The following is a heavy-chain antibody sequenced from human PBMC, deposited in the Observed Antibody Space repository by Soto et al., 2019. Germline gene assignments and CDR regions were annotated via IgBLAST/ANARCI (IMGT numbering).Heavy chain of an antibody. D-gene: IGHD3-22*01. V-gene: IGHV4-61*08. CDR3: SRGAHYYESMI. CDR1: GGSVSSGAYY. Sequence: QVQLQESGPGLVKPSETLSLTCSVFGGSVSSGAYYWTWIRQAPGKGLEWIGYISFTGDTTYNPSLRSRVAIAVDTSKNQFSLRLRSATAADMALYYCSRGAHYYESMIWGQGTLVTVSP. J-gene: IGHJ4*02. CDR2: ISFTGDT.